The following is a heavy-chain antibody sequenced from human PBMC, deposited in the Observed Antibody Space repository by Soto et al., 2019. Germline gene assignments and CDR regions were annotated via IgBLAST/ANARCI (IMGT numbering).Heavy chain of an antibody. V-gene: IGHV3-9*01. D-gene: IGHD4-17*01. CDR3: ARTFGYGDKGFYFDN. Sequence: EVPLVESGGGLVPPGRSLRLSCVASGFTFDDYAMYCVRQAPGKGLEWVSGISWNSNTIGYADSVKGRFTISRDNAKNSLYLQMNGLRTEDTALYYCARTFGYGDKGFYFDNWGQGTLVTVSS. CDR2: ISWNSNTI. J-gene: IGHJ4*02. CDR1: GFTFDDYA.